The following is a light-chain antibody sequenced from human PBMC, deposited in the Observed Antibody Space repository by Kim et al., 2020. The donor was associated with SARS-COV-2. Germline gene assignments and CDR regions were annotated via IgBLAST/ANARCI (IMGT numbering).Light chain of an antibody. V-gene: IGKV3-15*01. J-gene: IGKJ2*01. CDR1: QSISSN. Sequence: EVVMTQSPATLSLSPGERATLSCRASQSISSNLAWYQHKPGQAPRLLIFGASTRATGIPTRFSGSGSETDFTLTISSLQSEDFAVYYCQQYNNWPLYTFGQGTKLEI. CDR2: GAS. CDR3: QQYNNWPLYT.